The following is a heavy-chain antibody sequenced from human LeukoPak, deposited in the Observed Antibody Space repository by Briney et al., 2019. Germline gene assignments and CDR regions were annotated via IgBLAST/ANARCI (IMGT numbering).Heavy chain of an antibody. D-gene: IGHD6-19*01. Sequence: PGGSLRLSCEVSGFTFTNYGMTWVRQAPGKGLEWVSGISSSGGSTYYADSVKGRFTISRDNSKNTLYLQMNSLRADDTAVYYCAKGSSSGWYRPLDYWGQGTLVTVSS. V-gene: IGHV3-23*01. CDR2: ISSSGGST. J-gene: IGHJ4*02. CDR1: GFTFTNYG. CDR3: AKGSSSGWYRPLDY.